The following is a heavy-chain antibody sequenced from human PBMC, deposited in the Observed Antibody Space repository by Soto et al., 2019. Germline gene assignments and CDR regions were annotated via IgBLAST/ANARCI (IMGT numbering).Heavy chain of an antibody. CDR3: AYIQRSGWYHDY. V-gene: IGHV3-23*01. J-gene: IGHJ4*02. D-gene: IGHD6-19*01. Sequence: EVQLLESGGGLVQPGGSLRLSCAASGFTFSSYAMSWVRQAPGKGLEWVSAISGSGGSTYYAGSVKGRFTISRDNSKNTLYLQMNSLRAEDTAVYYCAYIQRSGWYHDYWGQGTLVTVSS. CDR1: GFTFSSYA. CDR2: ISGSGGST.